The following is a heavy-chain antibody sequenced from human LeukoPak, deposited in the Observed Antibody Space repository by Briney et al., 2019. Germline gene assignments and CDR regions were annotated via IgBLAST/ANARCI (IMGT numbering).Heavy chain of an antibody. CDR1: GGSISSYY. J-gene: IGHJ4*02. Sequence: SETLSLTCTVSGGSISSYYWSWIRQPPGKGLEWIGYIYYSGSTNYNPSLKSRVTISVDTSKNQFSLKLSSVTAADTAVHYCARGPYGDLDYWGQGTLVTVSS. V-gene: IGHV4-59*01. CDR3: ARGPYGDLDY. D-gene: IGHD4-17*01. CDR2: IYYSGST.